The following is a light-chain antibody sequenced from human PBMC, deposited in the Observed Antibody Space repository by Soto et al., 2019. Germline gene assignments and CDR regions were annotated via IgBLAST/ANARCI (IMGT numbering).Light chain of an antibody. Sequence: LTQPPSASGSPGQSVTISCTGTSSDVGGYNYVSWYQQYAGKAPKLMISEVSKRPSGVPDRFSGSKSGNTASLIVSGLQAEDEADYYCSSYAGSNKSVFGTGTKVTVL. CDR1: SSDVGGYNY. V-gene: IGLV2-8*01. CDR2: EVS. J-gene: IGLJ1*01. CDR3: SSYAGSNKSV.